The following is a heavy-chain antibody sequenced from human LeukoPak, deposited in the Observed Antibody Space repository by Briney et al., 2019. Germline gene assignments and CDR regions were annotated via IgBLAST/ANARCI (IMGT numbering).Heavy chain of an antibody. CDR3: ARVIYCSGGSCYDGAWFDP. Sequence: SETLSLTCAVSGYSISSGYYWGWIRQPPGKGLERIGSIYQSGSTYYNPSLKSRVTISVDTSKNQFSLKLISVTAADTAVYYCARVIYCSGGSCYDGAWFDPWGQGTLVTVSS. D-gene: IGHD2-15*01. CDR1: GYSISSGYY. CDR2: IYQSGST. J-gene: IGHJ5*02. V-gene: IGHV4-38-2*01.